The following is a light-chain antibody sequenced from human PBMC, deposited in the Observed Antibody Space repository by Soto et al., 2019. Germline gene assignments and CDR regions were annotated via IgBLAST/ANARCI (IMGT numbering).Light chain of an antibody. Sequence: QSVLTQPPSASGTPGQRVTISCSGSSSNIGSNPVHWYQQLPGTAPKLLVAGNRPSGVPDRFSVSKSGASASLAITGLQAEDEADYYCQSYDSSLSRRWVFGGGTKLTVL. CDR1: SSNIGSNP. J-gene: IGLJ3*02. CDR3: QSYDSSLSRRWV. CDR2: G. V-gene: IGLV1-40*01.